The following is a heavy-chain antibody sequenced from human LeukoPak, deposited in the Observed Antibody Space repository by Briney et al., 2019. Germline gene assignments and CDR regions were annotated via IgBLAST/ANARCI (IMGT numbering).Heavy chain of an antibody. CDR2: ISGSGAGT. CDR1: GFTFSSYA. CDR3: AKTYDSSGYPHRGGAFDI. V-gene: IGHV3-23*01. D-gene: IGHD3-22*01. J-gene: IGHJ3*02. Sequence: GGSLRLSCAASGFTFSSYAMNWVRQAPGKGLEWVSFISGSGAGTYYADSVKGRFTISRDNSKNTLYLQMNSLRAEDTAVYYCAKTYDSSGYPHRGGAFDIWGQGTMVTVSS.